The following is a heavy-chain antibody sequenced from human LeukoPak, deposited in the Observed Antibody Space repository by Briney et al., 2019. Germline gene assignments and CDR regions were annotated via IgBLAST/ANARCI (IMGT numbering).Heavy chain of an antibody. CDR3: ARDSSVTYYDFWSGYLNWFDP. CDR2: ISSSGSTI. D-gene: IGHD3-3*01. V-gene: IGHV3-11*04. Sequence: GGSLRLSCAASGFTFSDYYMSWIRQAPGKGLEWVSYISSSGSTIYYADSVKGRFTISRDNAKNSLYLQMNSLRAEDTALYYCARDSSVTYYDFWSGYLNWFDPWGQGTLVTVSS. CDR1: GFTFSDYY. J-gene: IGHJ5*02.